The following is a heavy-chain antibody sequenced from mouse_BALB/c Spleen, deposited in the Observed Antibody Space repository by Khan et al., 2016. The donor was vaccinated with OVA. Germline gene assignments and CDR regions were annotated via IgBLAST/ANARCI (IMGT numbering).Heavy chain of an antibody. Sequence: EVQLVESGPGLVKPSQSLSLTCTVTGYSITSDYVWYWIRQSPGNKLECMGYITSSGSTNYNPALKSRTPFTRDTSKNQFFLQLNSVTTEDTATYYCARDGSRYDYALDYWGQGTSVTVSS. CDR1: GYSITSDYV. V-gene: IGHV3-2*02. CDR3: ARDGSRYDYALDY. CDR2: ITSSGST. D-gene: IGHD2-3*01. J-gene: IGHJ4*01.